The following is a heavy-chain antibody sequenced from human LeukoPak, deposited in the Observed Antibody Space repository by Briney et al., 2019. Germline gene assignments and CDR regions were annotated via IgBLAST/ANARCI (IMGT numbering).Heavy chain of an antibody. J-gene: IGHJ4*02. CDR3: ARHNVPVTPDY. CDR1: GYSFTNYW. CDR2: IYPGDSDT. D-gene: IGHD4-17*01. V-gene: IGHV5-51*01. Sequence: GESLKISCKGSGYSFTNYWIGWVRQMPGKGLEWMGIIYPGDSDTTYSPSFQGQVTISADKSFSTAYLQWSSLKASDTAMHYCARHNVPVTPDYWGQGTLVTVSS.